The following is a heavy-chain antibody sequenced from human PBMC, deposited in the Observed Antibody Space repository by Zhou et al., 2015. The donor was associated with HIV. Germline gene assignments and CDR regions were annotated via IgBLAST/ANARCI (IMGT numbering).Heavy chain of an antibody. J-gene: IGHJ6*03. V-gene: IGHV1-69*01. D-gene: IGHD3-10*01. Sequence: QVQLVQSGAEVKKPGSSVKVSCKASGGTFSSYAISWVRQAPGQGLEWMGGIIPIFGTANYAQKFQGRVTITADESTSTAYMELSSLRSEDTAVYYCARDGLAPTYYYGSGSYYSYYYYYMDVWGKGTTVTVSS. CDR2: IIPIFGTA. CDR1: GGTFSSYA. CDR3: ARDGLAPTYYYGSGSYYSYYYYYMDV.